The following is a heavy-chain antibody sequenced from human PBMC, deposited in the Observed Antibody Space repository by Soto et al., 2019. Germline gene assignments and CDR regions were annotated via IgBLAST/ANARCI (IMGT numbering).Heavy chain of an antibody. CDR2: INAANGDT. CDR3: VRRHVSATGIDWFDP. J-gene: IGHJ5*02. V-gene: IGHV1-3*01. D-gene: IGHD6-13*01. Sequence: SXKVSCKASGYTXTSYGINWVRQAPGQRIEWMGWINAANGDTKYSPKFQGRVTITRDTSARTAYMELSSLRSEDTAVYYCVRRHVSATGIDWFDPWGQGTLVTVSS. CDR1: GYTXTSYG.